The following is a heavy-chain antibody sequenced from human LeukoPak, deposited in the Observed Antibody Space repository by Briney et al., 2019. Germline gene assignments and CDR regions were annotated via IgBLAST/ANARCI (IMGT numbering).Heavy chain of an antibody. CDR2: VTPHRGNT. J-gene: IGHJ5*02. CDR1: GYTFTDYG. CDR3: AKAGGWAYNDYERRFDP. V-gene: IGHV1-18*01. D-gene: IGHD4-17*01. Sequence: ASVKVSCKASGYTFTDYGISWVRQAPGQGLEWMGWVTPHRGNTHYAQKFQDRVSMTTDTSTSTAYMELRSLRSDDTAVYYCAKAGGWAYNDYERRFDPWGQGTLVTVSS.